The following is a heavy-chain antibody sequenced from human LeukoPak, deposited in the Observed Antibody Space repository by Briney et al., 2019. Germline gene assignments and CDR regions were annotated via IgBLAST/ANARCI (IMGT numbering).Heavy chain of an antibody. CDR3: ARDRQWLNRRYYYYMDV. CDR1: GYSITSGYY. Sequence: SETLSLTCTVSGYSITSGYYWSWIRQPAGKGLEWIGRIYTSGSTNYNPSLKSRVTISVDTSKNQFSLKLSSVTAADTAVYYCARDRQWLNRRYYYYMDVWGKGTTVTVSS. D-gene: IGHD6-19*01. V-gene: IGHV4-61*02. CDR2: IYTSGST. J-gene: IGHJ6*03.